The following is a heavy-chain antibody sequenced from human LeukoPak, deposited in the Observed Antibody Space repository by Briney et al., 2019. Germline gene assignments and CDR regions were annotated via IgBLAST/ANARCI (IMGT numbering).Heavy chain of an antibody. CDR1: GDSISRSTYY. J-gene: IGHJ4*02. D-gene: IGHD6-25*01. CDR2: VYYGRSP. CDR3: ARSSGTGTFSY. Sequence: SETLSLTCTVSGDSISRSTYYWAWIRQPPGKGLEWIGSVYYGRSPYFNPSLVSRATISVDTSKNHFSLKMSSVTAADTAVYYCARSSGTGTFSYWGQGTLVTVSS. V-gene: IGHV4-39*02.